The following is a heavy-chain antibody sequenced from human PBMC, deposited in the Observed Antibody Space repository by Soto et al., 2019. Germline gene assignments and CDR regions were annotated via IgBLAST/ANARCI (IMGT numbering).Heavy chain of an antibody. CDR2: INSDGSST. Sequence: EVQLVESGGGLLQPGGSLRLSCAGSGSTFSNDWMHWVRQAPGKGLVWVSHINSDGSSTNYAGFVTGRFTIARDNAKNTVYLQLNSLRAEETSVYYCARDRSYSLDVWGQGTTVTVSS. J-gene: IGHJ6*02. CDR1: GSTFSNDW. CDR3: ARDRSYSLDV. V-gene: IGHV3-74*01.